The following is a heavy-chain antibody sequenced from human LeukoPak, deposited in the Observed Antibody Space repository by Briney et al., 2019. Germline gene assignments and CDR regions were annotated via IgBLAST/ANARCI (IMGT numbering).Heavy chain of an antibody. CDR2: ISAYNGNT. Sequence: ASVKVSCKASGYTFTSYGISWVRQAPGQGLEWMGWISAYNGNTNYAQKLQGRVTMTTDTSTSTAYMELRSLRSDDTAVYYCARDFDYYDSRNWFDPWGQGTLVTVSS. D-gene: IGHD3-22*01. V-gene: IGHV1-18*01. CDR3: ARDFDYYDSRNWFDP. J-gene: IGHJ5*02. CDR1: GYTFTSYG.